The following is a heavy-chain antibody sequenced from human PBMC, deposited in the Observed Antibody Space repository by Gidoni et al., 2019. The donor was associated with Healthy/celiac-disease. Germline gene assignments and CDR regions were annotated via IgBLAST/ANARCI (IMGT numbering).Heavy chain of an antibody. CDR2: IYYSGST. J-gene: IGHJ4*02. Sequence: QVQLQESGPGLVKPSETLSLTCTVSGGSISSYYWSWIRQPPGKGLEWIGYIYYSGSTNYNPSLKSRVTISGDTSKNQFSLKLSSVTAADTAVYYCASNGGYRNGQGFDYWGQGTLVTVSS. V-gene: IGHV4-59*08. CDR3: ASNGGYRNGQGFDY. CDR1: GGSISSYY. D-gene: IGHD5-18*01.